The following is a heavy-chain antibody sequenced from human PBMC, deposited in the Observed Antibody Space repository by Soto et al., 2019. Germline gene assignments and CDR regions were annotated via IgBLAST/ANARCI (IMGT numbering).Heavy chain of an antibody. Sequence: QVQLQESGPGLVKPSETLSLTCTVSGGSISSYYWSWIRQPPGKGLEWIGYIYYSGTTSYNPSLKSRVTTSLNTSKNKSSLTLGSVTAANPAAYYRGRHAPDCSSISHCAYGMDVWGQGTTVTVSS. CDR1: GGSISSYY. CDR2: IYYSGTT. CDR3: GRHAPDCSSISHCAYGMDV. J-gene: IGHJ6*02. D-gene: IGHD2-2*01. V-gene: IGHV4-59*08.